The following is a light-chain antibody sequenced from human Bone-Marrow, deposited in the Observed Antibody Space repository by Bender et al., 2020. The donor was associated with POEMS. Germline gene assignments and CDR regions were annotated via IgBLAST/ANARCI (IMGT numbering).Light chain of an antibody. V-gene: IGLV1-44*01. CDR2: SDN. CDR1: NSNIGTNA. J-gene: IGLJ3*02. CDR3: AACDASLSGGV. Sequence: QSVLTQPPSASGTPGQRVTISCSGSNSNIGTNAVNWYQQFPGTAPKLLIYSDNQRPSGVPDRFYAFKSGTSASLAISGLQSEDGADYDCAACDASLSGGVFGGGTKLTVL.